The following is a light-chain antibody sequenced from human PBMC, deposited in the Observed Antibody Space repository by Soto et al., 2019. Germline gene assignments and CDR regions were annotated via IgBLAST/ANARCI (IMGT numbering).Light chain of an antibody. CDR2: DAS. J-gene: IGKJ4*01. CDR1: QDISNY. V-gene: IGKV1-33*01. Sequence: DIQMTQSPSSLSASVGDRVTITCQASQDISNYLNWYQQKPGKAPKLLIYDASYLETGVPSRFSGSGSGTDFTFTISSLQPEDIATYYCQQYDNLALTFGGGTKVEIK. CDR3: QQYDNLALT.